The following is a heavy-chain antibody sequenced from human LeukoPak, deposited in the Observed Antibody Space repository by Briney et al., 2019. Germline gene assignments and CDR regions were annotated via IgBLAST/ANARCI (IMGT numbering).Heavy chain of an antibody. Sequence: GGSLRLSCAASGFTVSSNYMSWVRQAPGKGLEWVSVIYSGGSTYYADSVKGRFTISRDNSKNTLYLQMNSLRGEETAVYYCARDSEAVSGYYGYWGQGTLVTVSS. CDR3: ARDSEAVSGYYGY. V-gene: IGHV3-53*01. CDR2: IYSGGST. J-gene: IGHJ4*02. CDR1: GFTVSSNY. D-gene: IGHD3-22*01.